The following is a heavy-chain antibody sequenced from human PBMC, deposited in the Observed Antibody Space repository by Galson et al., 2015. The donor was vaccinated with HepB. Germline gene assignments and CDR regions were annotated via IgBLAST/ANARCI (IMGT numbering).Heavy chain of an antibody. J-gene: IGHJ4*02. CDR3: ASMSRSSTSWGDYFDY. CDR1: GFTFSDYY. D-gene: IGHD2-2*01. Sequence: SLRLSCAASGFTFSDYYMSWIRQAPGKGLEWVSYISSSSSYTNYADSVKGRFTISRDNAKNSLYLQMNSLRAEDTAVYYCASMSRSSTSWGDYFDYWGQGTLVTVSS. V-gene: IGHV3-11*06. CDR2: ISSSSSYT.